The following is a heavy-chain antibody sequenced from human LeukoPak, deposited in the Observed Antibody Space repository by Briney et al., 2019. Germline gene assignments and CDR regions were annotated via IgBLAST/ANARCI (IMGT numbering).Heavy chain of an antibody. Sequence: SVKVSCKASGGTFSSYAISWVRQAPGQGLEWMGRIIPILGIANYAQKLQGRVTMTTDTSTSTAYMELRSLRSDDTAVYYCARARWLAQFDYWGQGTLVTVSS. CDR2: IIPILGIA. J-gene: IGHJ4*02. CDR1: GGTFSSYA. D-gene: IGHD6-19*01. V-gene: IGHV1-69*04. CDR3: ARARWLAQFDY.